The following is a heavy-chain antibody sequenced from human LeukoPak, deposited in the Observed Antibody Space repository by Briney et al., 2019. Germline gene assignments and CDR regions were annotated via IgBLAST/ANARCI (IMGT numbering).Heavy chain of an antibody. CDR2: ITQSGRT. J-gene: IGHJ1*01. V-gene: IGHV4-34*01. Sequence: PSETLSLTFAVYGGSFSGYYCSSSRQPPGKGLELIVEITQSGRTTTNPSLKSRLTISVDTSKNQFSLKLSSVTAADTAVYYCARRRTRLYYYDSSDFQHWGQGTPVTVSS. D-gene: IGHD3-22*01. CDR3: ARRRTRLYYYDSSDFQH. CDR1: GGSFSGYY.